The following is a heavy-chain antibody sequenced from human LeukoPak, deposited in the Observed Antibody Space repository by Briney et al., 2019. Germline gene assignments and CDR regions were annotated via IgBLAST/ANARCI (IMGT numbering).Heavy chain of an antibody. CDR2: ISSNGGST. CDR3: ARIDGYNLSFDY. D-gene: IGHD5-24*01. J-gene: IGHJ4*02. CDR1: GFTFSSYE. V-gene: IGHV3-64*01. Sequence: PGGSLRLSCAASGFTFSSYEMNWVRQAPGKGLEYVSAISSNGGSTYYANSVKGRFTISRDNSKNTLYLQMGSLRAEDMAVYYCARIDGYNLSFDYWGQGTLVTVSS.